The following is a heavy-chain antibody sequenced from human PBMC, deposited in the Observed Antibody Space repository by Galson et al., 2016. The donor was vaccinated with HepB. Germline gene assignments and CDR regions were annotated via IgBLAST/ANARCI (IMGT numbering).Heavy chain of an antibody. V-gene: IGHV3-23*01. D-gene: IGHD3-22*01. Sequence: SLRLSCAASGFTFSSYAMNWVRQAPGKGLEWVSSISGSGGSTYYADSVTGRFTISRDNSKNTLYQQMNSLSSEDTALYYCAKDSSAYYYVSFYYYAMDFWGQGTAVTVSS. J-gene: IGHJ6*02. CDR1: GFTFSSYA. CDR2: ISGSGGST. CDR3: AKDSSAYYYVSFYYYAMDF.